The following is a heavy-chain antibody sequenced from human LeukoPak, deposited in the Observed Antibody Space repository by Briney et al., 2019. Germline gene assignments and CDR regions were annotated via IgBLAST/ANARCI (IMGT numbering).Heavy chain of an antibody. J-gene: IGHJ5*02. CDR1: GYTFTDYY. CDR3: ARGIAAAGGRWFDP. Sequence: ASVKVSCTASGYTFTDYYMHWVRQAPGQGLEWMGWINPNSGGTNYEQQFQGRVTMTRDTSISTAYMELSNLRPDDTAVYYCARGIAAAGGRWFDPWGQGTLVTVSS. CDR2: INPNSGGT. D-gene: IGHD6-13*01. V-gene: IGHV1-2*02.